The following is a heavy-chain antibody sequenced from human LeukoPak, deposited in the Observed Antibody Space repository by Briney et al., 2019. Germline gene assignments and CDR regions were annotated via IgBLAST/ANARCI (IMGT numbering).Heavy chain of an antibody. Sequence: GASLRLSCAASGFTFSSYAMSWVRQAPGKGLEWVSVISGSGGNTYYADSVKGRFTISRDNSKNSLYLQMNSLRAEDTAVYYCARDRRGYYDSSGYHYWGQGTLVTVSS. J-gene: IGHJ4*02. CDR1: GFTFSSYA. CDR2: ISGSGGNT. V-gene: IGHV3-23*01. CDR3: ARDRRGYYDSSGYHY. D-gene: IGHD3-22*01.